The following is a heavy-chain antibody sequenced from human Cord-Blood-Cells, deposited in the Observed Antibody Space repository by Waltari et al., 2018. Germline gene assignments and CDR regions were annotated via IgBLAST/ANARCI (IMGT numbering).Heavy chain of an antibody. CDR1: GGSFSGYY. D-gene: IGHD7-27*01. J-gene: IGHJ3*02. V-gene: IGHV4-34*01. CDR3: ASVGWGAGNAFDI. Sequence: QVQLQQWGAGLLKPSETLSLTRAAYGGSFSGYYGSWIRQPPGKVLGRIWESNQCGSTDYNPFLKRRVTISVHPSKNHFSLKLSAVTAGDTAVYCCASVGWGAGNAFDIWGQGTMVTVSS. CDR2: SNQCGST.